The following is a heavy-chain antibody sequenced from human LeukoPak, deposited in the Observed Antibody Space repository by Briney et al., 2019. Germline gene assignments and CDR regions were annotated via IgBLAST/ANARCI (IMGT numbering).Heavy chain of an antibody. J-gene: IGHJ4*02. CDR3: TRARILGYCSGGSCYCFDY. D-gene: IGHD2-15*01. V-gene: IGHV3-49*03. CDR2: IRSKAYGGTT. Sequence: GGSLRLSCTASGFTFCDYAMSWFRQAPGKGLEWVGFIRSKAYGGTTEYAASVKGRFTISRDDSKSIAYLQMNSLETEDTAVYYCTRARILGYCSGGSCYCFDYWGQGTLVTVSS. CDR1: GFTFCDYA.